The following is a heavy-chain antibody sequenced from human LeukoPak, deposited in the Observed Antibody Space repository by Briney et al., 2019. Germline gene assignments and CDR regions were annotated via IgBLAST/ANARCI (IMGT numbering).Heavy chain of an antibody. CDR2: IYYSGST. D-gene: IGHD3-10*01. J-gene: IGHJ6*02. CDR3: ARDNADRLIWFGESDV. Sequence: PSETLSLTCTVSGVSISSSNYYWGGMRQPPGRGREGIGSIYYSGSTYYNPSLKSRVTISVDTSKNQFSLKLRSVTAADTAVYYCARDNADRLIWFGESDVWGQGTTVTVSS. CDR1: GVSISSSNYY. V-gene: IGHV4-39*07.